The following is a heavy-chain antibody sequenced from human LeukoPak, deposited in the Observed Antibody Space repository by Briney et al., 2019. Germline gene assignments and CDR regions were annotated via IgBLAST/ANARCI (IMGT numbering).Heavy chain of an antibody. CDR1: GYTFTGYY. Sequence: ASVKVSCKASGYTFTGYYMHWVRQAPGQGLEWMGWISAYNGNTNYAQKLQGRVTMTTDTSTSTAYMELRSLRSDDTAVYYCARGGSYYGAQELDYWGQGTLVTVSS. J-gene: IGHJ4*02. V-gene: IGHV1-18*04. D-gene: IGHD1-26*01. CDR3: ARGGSYYGAQELDY. CDR2: ISAYNGNT.